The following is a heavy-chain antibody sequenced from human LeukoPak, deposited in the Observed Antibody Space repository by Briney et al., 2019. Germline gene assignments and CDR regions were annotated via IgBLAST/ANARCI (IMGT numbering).Heavy chain of an antibody. Sequence: PGGSLRLSCAASGFTVSRNYMSWVRQAPGKGLEWVSFIYSDGTTYYADSLKGRFTISRDNSKNTLYLQMSSLRAEDTAVYYCARRGDGGRSFDYWGQGTLVTVSS. CDR3: ARRGDGGRSFDY. CDR1: GFTVSRNY. CDR2: IYSDGTT. J-gene: IGHJ4*02. V-gene: IGHV3-53*01. D-gene: IGHD4-23*01.